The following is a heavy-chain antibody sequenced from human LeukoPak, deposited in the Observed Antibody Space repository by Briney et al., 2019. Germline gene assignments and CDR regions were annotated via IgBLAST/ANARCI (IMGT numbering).Heavy chain of an antibody. Sequence: SETLSLTCTVSGGSISSYYWSWIRQPPGKGLEWIGYIYYSGSTNYNPSLKGRVTISVDTSKNQFSLKPSSVTAADTAVYYCARQGGGFWYFDLWGRGTLVTVSS. CDR3: ARQGGGFWYFDL. V-gene: IGHV4-59*08. J-gene: IGHJ2*01. D-gene: IGHD6-25*01. CDR2: IYYSGST. CDR1: GGSISSYY.